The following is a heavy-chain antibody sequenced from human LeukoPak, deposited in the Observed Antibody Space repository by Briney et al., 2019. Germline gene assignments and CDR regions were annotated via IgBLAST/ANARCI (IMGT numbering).Heavy chain of an antibody. Sequence: GESLRLSCSASGFTFSSYTMHWVRQAPGKGLEYVSAIRSNGGSTYYADSAKGRFIISRDNSKNTLYLQMTSLRAEDTAVYYCVKVGDGYNWGGFDYWGQGTLVTVSS. CDR3: VKVGDGYNWGGFDY. J-gene: IGHJ4*02. V-gene: IGHV3-64D*09. CDR2: IRSNGGST. D-gene: IGHD5-24*01. CDR1: GFTFSSYT.